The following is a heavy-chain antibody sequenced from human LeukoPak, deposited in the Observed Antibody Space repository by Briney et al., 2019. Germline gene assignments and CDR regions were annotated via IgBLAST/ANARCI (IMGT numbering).Heavy chain of an antibody. CDR2: ISAYNGNT. J-gene: IGHJ4*02. Sequence: ASVKVSCKASGYTFTSYGISWVRQAPGQELEWMGWISAYNGNTNYAQKLQGRVTMTTDTSTSTAYMELRSLRSDDTAVYYCARLSSSGWYDDGNRADDYWGQGTLVTVSS. V-gene: IGHV1-18*01. D-gene: IGHD6-19*01. CDR3: ARLSSSGWYDDGNRADDY. CDR1: GYTFTSYG.